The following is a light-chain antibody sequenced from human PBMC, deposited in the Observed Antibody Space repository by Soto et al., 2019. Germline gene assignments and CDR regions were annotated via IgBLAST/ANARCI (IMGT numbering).Light chain of an antibody. V-gene: IGKV1-6*01. CDR2: AAS. Sequence: AIQMTQSPSSLSASVGARVTITCRGSQGSRNDLGWYQQKPGKAPKLLLYAASSLQSGVPSRFRGSGSGTDFTRTTSSLQPEEFETDYGLQDYNYPWTFGQGTKVDIK. CDR1: QGSRND. CDR3: LQDYNYPWT. J-gene: IGKJ1*01.